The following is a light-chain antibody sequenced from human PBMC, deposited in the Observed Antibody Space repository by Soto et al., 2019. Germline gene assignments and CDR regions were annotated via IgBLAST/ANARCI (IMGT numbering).Light chain of an antibody. J-gene: IGKJ2*01. V-gene: IGKV3-20*01. Sequence: EIVLTQSPGTLSLSPGERATLSCRASQSVSSSYLAWYQQKPGQPPRLLIYAASSRATGIPDRFSGSGSGTDFTLTISRLEPEDFAVYYCQQYDNSLYTFGQGTKLEIE. CDR3: QQYDNSLYT. CDR2: AAS. CDR1: QSVSSSY.